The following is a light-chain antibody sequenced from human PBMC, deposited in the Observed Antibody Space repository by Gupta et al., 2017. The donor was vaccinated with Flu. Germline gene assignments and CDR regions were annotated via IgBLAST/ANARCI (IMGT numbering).Light chain of an antibody. J-gene: IGLJ3*02. CDR3: QVWDSTSDHVV. Sequence: SYVLTQPPSVSVASGPTARMTCGGNNIISKTVNWYQQKPGQAPVLVVYDDTERPSGIPERFSGSSSGNTATLTISRFGAGDEADYYCQVWDSTSDHVVFGGGTKLTVL. CDR2: DDT. V-gene: IGLV3-21*02. CDR1: NIISKT.